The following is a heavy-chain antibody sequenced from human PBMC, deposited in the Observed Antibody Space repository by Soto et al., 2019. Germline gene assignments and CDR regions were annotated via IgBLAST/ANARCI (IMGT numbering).Heavy chain of an antibody. V-gene: IGHV1-2*02. D-gene: IGHD6-25*01. Sequence: ASVKVSFKASGYSFSGYYIQWLRQAPGQGPGWLGWIYPNTETTDSSKKFQGRVTMTSDMSTRTVYMELRDLRSDDTAVYYCVSLQTSGWPGVHWGQGTLVNVS. CDR3: VSLQTSGWPGVH. J-gene: IGHJ4*02. CDR1: GYSFSGYY. CDR2: IYPNTETT.